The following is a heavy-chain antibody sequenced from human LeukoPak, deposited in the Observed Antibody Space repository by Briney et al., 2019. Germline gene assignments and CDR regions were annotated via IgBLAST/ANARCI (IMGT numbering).Heavy chain of an antibody. Sequence: GGSLRLSCAASGFTFSSYGMHWVRQAPGKGLEWVAFIRNDGSIRYYADSLKGRFTISRDNSKNTLYLQVSSLRVDDTAVYYCAKSRSDVVDYWGQGTLVTVSS. J-gene: IGHJ4*02. D-gene: IGHD3-3*01. CDR2: IRNDGSIR. V-gene: IGHV3-30*02. CDR1: GFTFSSYG. CDR3: AKSRSDVVDY.